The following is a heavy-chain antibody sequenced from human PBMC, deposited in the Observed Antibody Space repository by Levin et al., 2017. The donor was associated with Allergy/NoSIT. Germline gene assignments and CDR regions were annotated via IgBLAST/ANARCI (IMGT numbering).Heavy chain of an antibody. V-gene: IGHV3-30*18. CDR3: AKGGHCSGTFCQYEAINDAFDV. Sequence: GGSLRLSCEGSGFMFTNYGIHWVRQAPGKGLEWLAVISYDWTNQNYVDSVKGRFTVSRDNSKNTLYLQMNSLRTEDTSVHYCAKGGHCSGTFCQYEAINDAFDVWGQGTKVTVSS. CDR2: ISYDWTNQ. J-gene: IGHJ3*01. D-gene: IGHD2-15*01. CDR1: GFMFTNYG.